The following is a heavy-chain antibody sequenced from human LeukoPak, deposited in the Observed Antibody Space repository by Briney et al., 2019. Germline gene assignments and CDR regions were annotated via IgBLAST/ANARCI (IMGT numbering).Heavy chain of an antibody. CDR1: GGSFSGYY. J-gene: IGHJ4*02. D-gene: IGHD2-2*01. Sequence: SETLSLTCAVYGGSFSGYYWSWIRRPPGKGLEWIGEINHSGSTNYNPSLKSRVTISVDTSKNQFSLKLSSVTAADTAVYYCARGLVVPYWGQGTLVTVSS. CDR2: INHSGST. V-gene: IGHV4-34*01. CDR3: ARGLVVPY.